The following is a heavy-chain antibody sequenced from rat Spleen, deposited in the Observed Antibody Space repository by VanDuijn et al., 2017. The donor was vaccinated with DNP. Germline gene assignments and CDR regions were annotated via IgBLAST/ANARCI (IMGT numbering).Heavy chain of an antibody. J-gene: IGHJ2*01. CDR2: ISYDGSDT. V-gene: IGHV5-7*01. CDR1: GITFSDHN. Sequence: EVQLVESGGGLVQPGRSLKLSCAVSGITFSDHNMAWVRQAPKKSLEWVATISYDGSDTYYRDSMKGRFTISRDNAKSTLSLQMDSLRSEDTATYYCAGRPPPTRGPFDYWGQGVTVTVSS. CDR3: AGRPPPTRGPFDY. D-gene: IGHD1-4*01.